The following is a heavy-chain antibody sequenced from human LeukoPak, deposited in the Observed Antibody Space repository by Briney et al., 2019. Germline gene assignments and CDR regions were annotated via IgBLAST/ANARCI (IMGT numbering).Heavy chain of an antibody. D-gene: IGHD1-26*01. CDR2: ISGSGGST. CDR1: GFTFSSYA. J-gene: IGHJ6*03. CDR3: ARDPLGGSYTSSGYMDV. Sequence: PGGSLRLSCAASGFTFSSYAMSWVRQAPGKGLEWVSAISGSGGSTYYADSVKGRFTISRDNSKNTLYLQMNSLRAEGTAVYYCARDPLGGSYTSSGYMDVWGKGTTVTVSS. V-gene: IGHV3-23*01.